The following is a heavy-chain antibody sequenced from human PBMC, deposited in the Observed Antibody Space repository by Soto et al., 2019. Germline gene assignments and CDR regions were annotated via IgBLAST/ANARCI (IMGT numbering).Heavy chain of an antibody. D-gene: IGHD3-22*01. Sequence: PSEPLSPTCVVSGYSASSDYYCGCIRQPPRRGLEWIGSFSHGGTGYYSPPGKSRLTLSMETSNNQVSLRLSSVAAAVTAMYYCAITPPSEGLLLLGPRINGFDIWGRGTKGT. J-gene: IGHJ3*02. CDR3: AITPPSEGLLLLGPRINGFDI. CDR1: GYSASSDYY. V-gene: IGHV4-38-2*01. CDR2: FSHGGTG.